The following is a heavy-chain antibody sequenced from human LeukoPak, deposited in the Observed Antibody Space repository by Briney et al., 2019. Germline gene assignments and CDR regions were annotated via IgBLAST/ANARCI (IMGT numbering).Heavy chain of an antibody. CDR2: IYPSDSDT. CDR1: GYSFTNYW. D-gene: IGHD2-2*01. J-gene: IGHJ5*02. CDR3: ARGPIVVVAAADTNWFDP. Sequence: GESLKISCKGSGYSFTNYWIGWVRQMPGKGLEWMGIIYPSDSDTTYSPSFQGQVTISADKSLSTAYLQLSSLKASDTAMYYCARGPIVVVAAADTNWFDPWGQGTLVTVSS. V-gene: IGHV5-51*01.